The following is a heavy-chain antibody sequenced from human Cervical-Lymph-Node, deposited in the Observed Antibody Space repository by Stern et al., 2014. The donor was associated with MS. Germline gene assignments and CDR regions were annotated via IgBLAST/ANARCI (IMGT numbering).Heavy chain of an antibody. CDR2: ISYDGSDT. CDR1: GFTFSSYG. Sequence: VPLVESGGGVVQPGRSLRLTCTVSGFTFSSYGMHLVRQDTGKGLEWVPVISYDGSDTYYAESVKGRFTISRDNSKNTLYLEMRSLRPEDTAVYYCVKRGITEVRGVRLGDYWGPGTLVIVSS. V-gene: IGHV3-30*18. D-gene: IGHD3-10*01. CDR3: VKRGITEVRGVRLGDY. J-gene: IGHJ4*02.